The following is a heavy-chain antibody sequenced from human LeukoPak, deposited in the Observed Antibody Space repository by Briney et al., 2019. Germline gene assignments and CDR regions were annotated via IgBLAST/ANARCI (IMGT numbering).Heavy chain of an antibody. D-gene: IGHD1-26*01. V-gene: IGHV3-30*02. Sequence: GGSLRLSCAASGFSFSSNNMHWARQAPGKGLEWLAFMGSEGSTKYYADSVRGRFTISRDSSKDTLYLQMNSLRAEDTAVYYCARDHMWGFDHWGQGTPVTVPS. CDR1: GFSFSSNN. J-gene: IGHJ4*02. CDR3: ARDHMWGFDH. CDR2: MGSEGSTK.